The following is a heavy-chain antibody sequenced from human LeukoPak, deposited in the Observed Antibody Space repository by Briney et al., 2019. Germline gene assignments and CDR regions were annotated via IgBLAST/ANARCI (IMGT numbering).Heavy chain of an antibody. CDR2: ISSSSSYI. Sequence: PGGALRLSCAASGFTFSSYSMNWVRQAPGKGLEWGSSISSSSSYIYYADSVKGRFTISRDNAKNSLYLQMNSLRAEDTAVYYCARDLVVPAAIALCGFDPWGQGTLVTVSS. D-gene: IGHD2-2*01. CDR3: ARDLVVPAAIALCGFDP. V-gene: IGHV3-21*01. J-gene: IGHJ5*02. CDR1: GFTFSSYS.